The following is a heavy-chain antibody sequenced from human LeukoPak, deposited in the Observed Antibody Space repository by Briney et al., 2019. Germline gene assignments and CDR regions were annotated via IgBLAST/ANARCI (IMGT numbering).Heavy chain of an antibody. J-gene: IGHJ4*02. CDR2: IDPKSGGT. CDR1: GDIFIGYY. CDR3: ARSPAVDAADTLDY. Sequence: ASVKVSCKTTGDIFIGYYMHWVRQAPGQGLEWMGWIDPKSGGTKYAHKLQGRLTMATDTSTSTAYMDLRSLISDDTAVYYCARSPAVDAADTLDYWGQGTLVTVSS. V-gene: IGHV1-2*02. D-gene: IGHD2-15*01.